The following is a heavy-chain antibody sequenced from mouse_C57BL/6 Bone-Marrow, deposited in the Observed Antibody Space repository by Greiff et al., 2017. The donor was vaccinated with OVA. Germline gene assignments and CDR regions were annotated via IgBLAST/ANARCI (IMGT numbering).Heavy chain of an antibody. J-gene: IGHJ3*01. V-gene: IGHV1-82*01. D-gene: IGHD1-1*01. Sequence: QVQLQHSGPELVKPGASVKISCKASGYAFSSSWMNWVKQRPGKGLEWIGRIYPGDGDTNYNGKLKGKATLTADKSSSTAYMQLSSLTSEDSAVYFCARGVRSSFAYWGQGTLVTVSA. CDR2: IYPGDGDT. CDR3: ARGVRSSFAY. CDR1: GYAFSSSW.